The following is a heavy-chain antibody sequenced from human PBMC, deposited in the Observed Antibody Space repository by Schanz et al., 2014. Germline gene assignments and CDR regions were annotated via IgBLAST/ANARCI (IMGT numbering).Heavy chain of an antibody. D-gene: IGHD6-25*01. J-gene: IGHJ4*02. CDR2: ISASGGDT. V-gene: IGHV3-23*01. CDR3: AKVRYSSVGRGDYFDE. Sequence: EVQLLESGGGLVQPGGSLRLSCAASGFTFSTDAMSWVRQAPGKGLEWLSVISASGGDTYYADSVKGRFTISRDNSKNTLYLQMNSLRAEDTAVYYCAKVRYSSVGRGDYFDEWGQGTLVTVAS. CDR1: GFTFSTDA.